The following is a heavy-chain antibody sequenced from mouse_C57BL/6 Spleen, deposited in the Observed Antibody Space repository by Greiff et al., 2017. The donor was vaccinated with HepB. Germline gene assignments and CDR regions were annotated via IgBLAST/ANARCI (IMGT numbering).Heavy chain of an antibody. CDR2: INPSTGGT. D-gene: IGHD3-2*02. CDR1: GYSFTGYY. CDR3: ARSGAMDY. J-gene: IGHJ4*01. V-gene: IGHV1-42*01. Sequence: VQLKESGPELVKPGASVKISCKASGYSFTGYYMNWVKQSPEKSLEWIGEINPSTGGTTYNQKFKAEATLTVDKSSSTAYMQLKSLTSEDSAVYYCARSGAMDYWGQGTSVTVSS.